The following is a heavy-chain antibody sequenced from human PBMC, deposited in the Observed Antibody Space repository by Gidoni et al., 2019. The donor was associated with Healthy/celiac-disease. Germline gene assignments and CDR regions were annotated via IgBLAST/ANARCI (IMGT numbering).Heavy chain of an antibody. Sequence: QVQLQQWGAGLLKPSEPLSLTCAVYGWSFSAYYWSWIRQPPGQWLELIGEIHQSGSTSYSPSLKCRVTISIDTSKYQFSLKLSAVTAADTAVYYCARGRHVLLWFGDPSPAFDYWGQGTLVTVSS. CDR2: IHQSGST. CDR3: ARGRHVLLWFGDPSPAFDY. CDR1: GWSFSAYY. D-gene: IGHD3-10*01. V-gene: IGHV4-34*01. J-gene: IGHJ4*02.